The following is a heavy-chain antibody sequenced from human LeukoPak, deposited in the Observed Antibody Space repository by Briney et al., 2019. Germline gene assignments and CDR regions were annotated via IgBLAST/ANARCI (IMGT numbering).Heavy chain of an antibody. CDR3: AREDCSSGSCTNFDY. Sequence: SSETLSLTCAVYGGSFSGYYWSWIRQTPGKGLEWIGEINDSESTNCNPSLKSRATISVDTSKNQFSLKLSSVTAADTALYYCAREDCSSGSCTNFDYWGQGTRVTVSS. CDR1: GGSFSGYY. CDR2: INDSEST. J-gene: IGHJ4*02. D-gene: IGHD2-15*01. V-gene: IGHV4-34*01.